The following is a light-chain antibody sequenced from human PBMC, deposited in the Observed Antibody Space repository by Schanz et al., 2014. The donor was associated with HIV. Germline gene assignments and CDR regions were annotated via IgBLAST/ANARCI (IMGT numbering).Light chain of an antibody. J-gene: IGKJ2*01. V-gene: IGKV3-20*01. Sequence: VLTQSPATLSVSPGERATLSCRASQSVSSNLAWYQQKPGQAPKLLIYGASRRATGIPDRFSGSGSGTDYTLTISRLEPEDFAVYHCQQYGSAPNTFGQGTNLEIK. CDR1: QSVSSN. CDR2: GAS. CDR3: QQYGSAPNT.